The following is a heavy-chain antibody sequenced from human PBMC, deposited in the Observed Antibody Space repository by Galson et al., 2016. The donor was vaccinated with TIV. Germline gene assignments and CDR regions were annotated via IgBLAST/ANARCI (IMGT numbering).Heavy chain of an antibody. CDR2: ISAGATNK. CDR1: GFRFYEFE. V-gene: IGHV3-23*01. D-gene: IGHD5-12*01. CDR3: AKDRGSYEAFDY. Sequence: SLRFSCAATGFRFYEFEMSWVRQAPGKGLEWVSAISAGATNKYYADSVKGRFTVSRDNSDNTLFLHMDRLKVEDTAMYYCAKDRGSYEAFDYWGQGVLVTVSS. J-gene: IGHJ4*02.